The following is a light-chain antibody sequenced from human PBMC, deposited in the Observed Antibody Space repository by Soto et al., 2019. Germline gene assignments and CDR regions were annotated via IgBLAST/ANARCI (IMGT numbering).Light chain of an antibody. J-gene: IGKJ2*01. CDR3: QQYDSYSGYT. V-gene: IGKV1-5*01. CDR1: QSISSW. Sequence: DIQMTQSPSTLSASVGDRVTITCRASQSISSWLAWYQQKPGKAPKFLIYDASSLESGVPSRFSGSGSGTEFTLTISSLQPDDFATYYCQQYDSYSGYTFGQRTKLEIK. CDR2: DAS.